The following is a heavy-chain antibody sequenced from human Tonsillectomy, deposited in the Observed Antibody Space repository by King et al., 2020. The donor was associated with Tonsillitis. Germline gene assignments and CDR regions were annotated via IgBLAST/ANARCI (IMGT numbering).Heavy chain of an antibody. CDR3: ATTSGYANYYYYYYMDV. CDR1: GFTFSSYW. D-gene: IGHD5-12*01. V-gene: IGHV3-74*01. CDR2: IDSDGSST. Sequence: VQLVESGGGLVQPGGSLRLSCAASGFTFSSYWMHWVRQAPGEGLVWVSRIDSDGSSTTYADSVKGRFTISRDNAKNTLYLQMNSLRAEDTAVYYCATTSGYANYYYYYYMDVWGKGTTVTVSS. J-gene: IGHJ6*03.